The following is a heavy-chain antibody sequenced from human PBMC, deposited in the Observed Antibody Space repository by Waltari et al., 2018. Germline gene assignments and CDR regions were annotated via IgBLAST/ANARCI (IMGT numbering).Heavy chain of an antibody. J-gene: IGHJ4*02. CDR2: SHPSSGGT. V-gene: IGHV1-2*02. CDR1: GYTFTLYH. Sequence: QVQLVQSGAEVKKPGASVKVSCQTSGYTFTLYHLHWVRQAAGQGLEWMGWSHPSSGGTNYAQKFQGRVTMTRDTSISTAYLELNSLTSDDTAVYYCAALPYISSSTSYWGQGTLVTVSS. D-gene: IGHD6-6*01. CDR3: AALPYISSSTSY.